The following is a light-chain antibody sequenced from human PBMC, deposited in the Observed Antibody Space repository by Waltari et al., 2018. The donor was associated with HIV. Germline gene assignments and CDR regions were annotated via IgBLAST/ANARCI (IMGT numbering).Light chain of an antibody. Sequence: DIVMTQSPASLVVSLGARATIKCKSSQSVLHTSNSKNFLAWYQQKSGQAPRLIIYWASTRESGVPARFSGSGSGTNFTLTINNLQSEDVAVYYCQQYHVTPPTFGQGT. CDR2: WAS. CDR3: QQYHVTPPT. CDR1: QSVLHTSNSKNF. V-gene: IGKV4-1*01. J-gene: IGKJ1*01.